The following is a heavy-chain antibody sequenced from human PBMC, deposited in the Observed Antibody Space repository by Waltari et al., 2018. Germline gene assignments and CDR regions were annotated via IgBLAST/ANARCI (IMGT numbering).Heavy chain of an antibody. J-gene: IGHJ6*02. V-gene: IGHV1-69*01. Sequence: QVQLVQSGAEVKKPGSSVKVSCKASGGTFSSDAISWVRQAPGQGLGWRGGVIPILGTATYAQKLQGRVTITADESTSTAYMELRSLRSEDTAVYYCAVTISSLDYYYYGMDVWGQGTTVTVSS. CDR1: GGTFSSDA. CDR3: AVTISSLDYYYYGMDV. D-gene: IGHD3-3*02. CDR2: VIPILGTA.